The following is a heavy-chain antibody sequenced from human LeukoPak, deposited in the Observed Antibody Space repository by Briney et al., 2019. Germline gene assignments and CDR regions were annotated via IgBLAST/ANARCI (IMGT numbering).Heavy chain of an antibody. D-gene: IGHD2-21*02. V-gene: IGHV3-74*01. Sequence: PGGSLRLSCAASGFTFSNYWLHWVRQAPGKGLVWVSRINTDGSDTSYADSVKGRFTISRDNAKNTLYLQMNSLRAEDTAVYYCARAPVVVTAAPDYWGQGTLVTVSS. CDR1: GFTFSNYW. CDR2: INTDGSDT. J-gene: IGHJ4*02. CDR3: ARAPVVVTAAPDY.